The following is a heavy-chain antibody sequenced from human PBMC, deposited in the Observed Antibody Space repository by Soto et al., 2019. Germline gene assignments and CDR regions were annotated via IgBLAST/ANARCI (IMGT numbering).Heavy chain of an antibody. J-gene: IGHJ4*02. D-gene: IGHD3-10*01. CDR1: GFTVSTYE. CDR3: ARARAEGIDY. Sequence: EVQLVESGGGLVQAGGSLRLSCTASGFTVSTYEMNWVRQAPGKGLEWISYISASSSTIYYSDSVKGRFAISRDNAKNSLYLRMNSLRGEDTALYYCARARAEGIDYWGKGTLVTVSS. CDR2: ISASSSTI. V-gene: IGHV3-48*03.